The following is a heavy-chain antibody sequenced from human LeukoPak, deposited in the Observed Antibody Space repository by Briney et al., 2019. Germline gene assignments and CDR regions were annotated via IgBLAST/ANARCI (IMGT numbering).Heavy chain of an antibody. J-gene: IGHJ6*03. D-gene: IGHD3-3*01. CDR2: IIPIFGTA. CDR3: ASMVRAPWSIFSLPGGYMDV. CDR1: GGTFSSYA. Sequence: GASVKVSCKASGGTFSSYAISWVRQAPGQGLEWMGGIIPIFGTANYAQKFQGRVTITTDESTSTAYMELSSLRSEDTAVYYCASMVRAPWSIFSLPGGYMDVWGKGTTVTVSS. V-gene: IGHV1-69*05.